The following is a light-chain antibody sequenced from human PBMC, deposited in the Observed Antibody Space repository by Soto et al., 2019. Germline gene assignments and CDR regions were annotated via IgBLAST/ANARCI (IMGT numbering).Light chain of an antibody. V-gene: IGKV1-39*01. CDR3: QHYNYWPYT. CDR2: AAS. CDR1: QSINTF. J-gene: IGKJ2*01. Sequence: DIQMTQPPSSLSAPVGDRVTITCPAGQSINTFLNWYQQKPGKAPKLLIYAASSLQSEVPSRFSGSGSGTDFTLTISSLQSEDFAVYYCQHYNYWPYTFGQGTKVDIK.